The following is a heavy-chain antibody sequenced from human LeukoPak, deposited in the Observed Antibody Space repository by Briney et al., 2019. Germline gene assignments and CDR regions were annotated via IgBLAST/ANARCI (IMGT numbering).Heavy chain of an antibody. Sequence: GGSLRLSCVASGFTFSRYWMSWVRQAPGKGLEWVANIKEDGSEGYYVDSVKGRFTISRDNAKNSLYLQMNNLRAEDTAVYYCAITMVWGPIDYYYGVDVWGQGTTVTVSS. V-gene: IGHV3-7*01. CDR1: GFTFSRYW. CDR2: IKEDGSEG. D-gene: IGHD3-10*01. J-gene: IGHJ6*02. CDR3: AITMVWGPIDYYYGVDV.